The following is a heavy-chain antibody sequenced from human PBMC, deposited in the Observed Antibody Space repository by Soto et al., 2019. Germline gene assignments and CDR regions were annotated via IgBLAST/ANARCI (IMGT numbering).Heavy chain of an antibody. CDR2: ISGSGGST. J-gene: IGHJ6*02. D-gene: IGHD3-10*01. V-gene: IGHV3-23*01. Sequence: GGSLRLSCVASGFTFSSYAMTWVRQAPGKGLEWVSGISGSGGSTYYADSVKGRFTISRDNSKNTLYLQMNSLRADDTAVYYCAKPYYSGSGRSDYYYYYTMDVWGQGTTVTVSS. CDR3: AKPYYSGSGRSDYYYYYTMDV. CDR1: GFTFSSYA.